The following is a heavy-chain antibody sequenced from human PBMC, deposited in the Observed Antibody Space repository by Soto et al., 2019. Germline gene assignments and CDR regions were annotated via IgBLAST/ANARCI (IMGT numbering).Heavy chain of an antibody. CDR2: IRSKANSYAT. CDR1: GFTFSGSA. Sequence: EVQLVESGGGLVQPGGSLKLSCAASGFTFSGSAMHWVRQASGKGLEWGGRIRSKANSYATAYAASVKGRFTISRDDSKNTAYLQMNSLKTEDTAVYYCTREGRGYCSSWGQGTLVTVSS. D-gene: IGHD2-2*01. J-gene: IGHJ4*02. CDR3: TREGRGYCSS. V-gene: IGHV3-73*01.